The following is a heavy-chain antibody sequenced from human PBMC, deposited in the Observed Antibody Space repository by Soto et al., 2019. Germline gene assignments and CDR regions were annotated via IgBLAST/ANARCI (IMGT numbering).Heavy chain of an antibody. V-gene: IGHV1-18*01. D-gene: IGHD1-1*01. CDR2: ISAHNGNT. Sequence: QVHLVQSGAEVNKPGASVKVSCKGSGYIFTTYGSTWVRQAPGQGLEWMGWISAHNGNTNYAQKLQGRVTVTRDTSTSTAYMELRNLRSDDTAVYYCARGRYGDYWGQGALVTVSS. CDR3: ARGRYGDY. CDR1: GYIFTTYG. J-gene: IGHJ4*02.